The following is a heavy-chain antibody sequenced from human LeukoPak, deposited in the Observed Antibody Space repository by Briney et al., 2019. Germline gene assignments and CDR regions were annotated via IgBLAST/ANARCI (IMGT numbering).Heavy chain of an antibody. V-gene: IGHV3-33*08. CDR3: ARSAGLHYYYMDV. D-gene: IGHD3-10*01. J-gene: IGHJ6*03. CDR1: GFTFSSYG. CDR2: IWYGGGNI. Sequence: GGSLRLSCAASGFTFSSYGMHWVRQAPGKGLEWVAVIWYGGGNIYYADSVKGRFTISRDNSKNTLYLQMNSLRAEDTAVYYCARSAGLHYYYMDVWGKGTTVTVSS.